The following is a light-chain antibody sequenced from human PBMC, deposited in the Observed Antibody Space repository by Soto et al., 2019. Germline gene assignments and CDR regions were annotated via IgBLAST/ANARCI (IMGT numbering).Light chain of an antibody. V-gene: IGKV3-20*01. CDR1: QTVIDNY. CDR2: AAS. Sequence: EMVLTQSPGTLSLSPGDTATLSCRASQTVIDNYLAWYQQKPGQAPRLLIFAASVRATGIPDRFSGSGSGTDFTLPISRLEPEDFAVYYCQQYGSSLGITFGPGTKVDIK. J-gene: IGKJ3*01. CDR3: QQYGSSLGIT.